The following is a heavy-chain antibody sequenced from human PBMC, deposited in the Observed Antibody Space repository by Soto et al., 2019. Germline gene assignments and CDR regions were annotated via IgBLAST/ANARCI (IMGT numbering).Heavy chain of an antibody. J-gene: IGHJ6*03. CDR3: ARERAGCSSTSCYAGTPYYYYMDV. Sequence: SSETLSLTCAVYGGSFSGYYWSWIRQPPGKGLEWIGEIYHSGSTNYNPSLKSRVTISVDTSKNQFSLKLSSVTAADTAVYYCARERAGCSSTSCYAGTPYYYYMDVWGKGTTVTVSS. CDR2: IYHSGST. D-gene: IGHD2-2*01. CDR1: GGSFSGYY. V-gene: IGHV4-34*01.